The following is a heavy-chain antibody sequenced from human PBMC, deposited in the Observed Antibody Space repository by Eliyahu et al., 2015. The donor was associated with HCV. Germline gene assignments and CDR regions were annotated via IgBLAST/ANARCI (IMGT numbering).Heavy chain of an antibody. CDR3: ARPQGTGTTRLVY. D-gene: IGHD1-7*01. V-gene: IGHV1-8*01. CDR2: MNPHXXNT. CDR1: GYTFTTYD. J-gene: IGHJ4*02. Sequence: QVQLVQSGAEVQKPGASVKVSCKASGYTFTTYDINWVRQAPGQGLEWMGWMNPHXXNTGFXQKFQGRVTMTRDTSISTAYMELSSLNFEDTAVYYCARPQGTGTTRLVYWGQGTXVTVSS.